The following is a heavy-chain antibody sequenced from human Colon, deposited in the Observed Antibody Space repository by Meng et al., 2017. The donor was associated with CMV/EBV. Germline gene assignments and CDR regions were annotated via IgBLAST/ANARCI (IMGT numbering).Heavy chain of an antibody. V-gene: IGHV1-2*02. Sequence: ASVKVSCKASGYSFTGQYMHWVRQAPGQGLEWMGWINPASGDTNYAETFQDRVTMTRDTSISTAYMELSGLSSDDTAVYYCARVGGPGESGRNFDAFHLWGQGTRVTVS. D-gene: IGHD3-16*01. CDR2: INPASGDT. CDR1: GYSFTGQY. J-gene: IGHJ3*01. CDR3: ARVGGPGESGRNFDAFHL.